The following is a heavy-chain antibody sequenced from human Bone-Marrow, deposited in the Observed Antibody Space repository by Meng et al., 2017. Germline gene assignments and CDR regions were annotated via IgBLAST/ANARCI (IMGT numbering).Heavy chain of an antibody. J-gene: IGHJ4*02. D-gene: IGHD1-14*01. CDR1: GYTFTTYL. CDR3: ANVAGY. Sequence: QVQLVQSGAQVKKPGASSRVACKASGYTFTTYLRYWVRQAPGQRLEWMGWINAGNGNTIYSQNFQGRVIITRDTSATTAYMKLSGLRPEDTAVYYCANVAGYWGQGTLVTVSS. CDR2: INAGNGNT. V-gene: IGHV1-3*01.